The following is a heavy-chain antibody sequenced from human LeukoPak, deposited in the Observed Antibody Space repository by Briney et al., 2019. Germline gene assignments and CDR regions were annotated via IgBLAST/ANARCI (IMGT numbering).Heavy chain of an antibody. V-gene: IGHV3-15*01. J-gene: IGHJ5*02. CDR2: IKRKTDGGTT. CDR3: TTRYCSSTSCSGEGWFDP. Sequence: GRSLRLSCAASGFTFSNAWMSWVRQAPGKGLEWVGRIKRKTDGGTTDYAAPVKGRVTISRDDSKNTLYLQMNSLKTEDTAVYYCTTRYCSSTSCSGEGWFDPWGQGTLVTVSS. CDR1: GFTFSNAW. D-gene: IGHD2-2*01.